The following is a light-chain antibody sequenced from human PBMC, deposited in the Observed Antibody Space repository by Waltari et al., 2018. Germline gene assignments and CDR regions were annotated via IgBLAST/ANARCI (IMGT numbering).Light chain of an antibody. CDR2: DVS. CDR1: GRDVGSYVY. Sequence: QSALTQPASVSGSPGQSITISCTGTGRDVGSYVYVSWYQQNPGKGPKLMIFDVSNRHSWVSNRFSGSKSGNTASLTISGLQAEDEADYYCSSYTSSGTVIFGGGTKLTVL. CDR3: SSYTSSGTVI. J-gene: IGLJ2*01. V-gene: IGLV2-14*03.